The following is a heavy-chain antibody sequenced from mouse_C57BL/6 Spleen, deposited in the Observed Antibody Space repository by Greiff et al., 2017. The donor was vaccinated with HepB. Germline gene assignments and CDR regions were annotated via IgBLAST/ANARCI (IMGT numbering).Heavy chain of an antibody. Sequence: QVQLQQSGAELVKPGASVKISCKASGYAFSSYWMNWVKQRPGKGLEWIGQIYPGDGDTNYNGKFKGKATLTADKSSSTAYMQLSSLTSEDSAVCFCARSAYSNFAMDYWGQGTSVTVSS. CDR2: IYPGDGDT. J-gene: IGHJ4*01. CDR1: GYAFSSYW. V-gene: IGHV1-80*01. D-gene: IGHD2-5*01. CDR3: ARSAYSNFAMDY.